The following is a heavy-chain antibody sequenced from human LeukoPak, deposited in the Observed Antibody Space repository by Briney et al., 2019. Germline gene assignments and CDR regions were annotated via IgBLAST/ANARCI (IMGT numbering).Heavy chain of an antibody. CDR2: TYYSGST. V-gene: IGHV4-59*01. D-gene: IGHD5-18*01. CDR3: ARTYTYGDTRLDY. Sequence: SETLSLTCTVSGVSISTYCWSWIRQPPGMGLEWIGYTYYSGSTNYNPSLKSRITILVDASKNQFSLKLSSVTAADTAIYYCARTYTYGDTRLDYWGQGTLVTVSS. CDR1: GVSISTYC. J-gene: IGHJ4*02.